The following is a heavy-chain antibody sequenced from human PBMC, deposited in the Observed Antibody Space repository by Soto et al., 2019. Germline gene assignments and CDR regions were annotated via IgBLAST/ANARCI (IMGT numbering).Heavy chain of an antibody. V-gene: IGHV1-45*02. D-gene: IGHD4-17*01. Sequence: SVKVSCKASGYTFTSYGISWVRQAPGQALEWMGWITPFNGNTNYAQKFQDRVTITRDRSMSTAYMELSSLRSEDTAMYYCATDYGGNSPGAFDIWGQGTMVTVSS. J-gene: IGHJ3*02. CDR1: GYTFTSYG. CDR2: ITPFNGNT. CDR3: ATDYGGNSPGAFDI.